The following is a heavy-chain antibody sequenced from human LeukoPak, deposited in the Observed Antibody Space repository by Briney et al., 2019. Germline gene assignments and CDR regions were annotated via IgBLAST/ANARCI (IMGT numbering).Heavy chain of an antibody. J-gene: IGHJ4*02. CDR1: GGTFSSYA. Sequence: SVKVSCKASGGTFSSYAINWVRQAPGQGLEWMGGIIPIFGTANYAQKFQDRVTITADESTSTAYIELSSLSSEDTAIYYCASRLYCSNTRCRNFPFAYWGQGTLVTVSS. D-gene: IGHD2-2*01. CDR3: ASRLYCSNTRCRNFPFAY. V-gene: IGHV1-69*13. CDR2: IIPIFGTA.